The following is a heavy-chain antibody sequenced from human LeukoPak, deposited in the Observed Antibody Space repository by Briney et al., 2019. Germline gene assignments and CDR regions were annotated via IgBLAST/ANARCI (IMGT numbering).Heavy chain of an antibody. CDR1: GFTFRSYW. V-gene: IGHV3-7*05. CDR3: AKTDYGTFDY. CDR2: LDHEGRET. D-gene: IGHD4-17*01. Sequence: GGSLRLSCAVSGFTFRSYWMGWGRQAPGKGLEWVANLDHEGRETYYVDSVKGRFTISRDNAKNSLYLEMHSLGAEDTAVYYCAKTDYGTFDYWGQGALVIVSS. J-gene: IGHJ4*02.